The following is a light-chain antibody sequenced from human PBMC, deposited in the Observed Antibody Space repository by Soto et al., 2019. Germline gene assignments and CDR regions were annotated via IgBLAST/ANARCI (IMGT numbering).Light chain of an antibody. Sequence: EVALTQSPGTLSLSPGARATLSCRSSQSIANNYLTWYQQKPGQAPRVLIYDASTRAAGIPDRFSGSGSGTDFTLTISRLEPEDSAVYYCQQYGGSPWTCGQGTTVDIK. CDR2: DAS. CDR1: QSIANNY. V-gene: IGKV3-20*01. J-gene: IGKJ1*01. CDR3: QQYGGSPWT.